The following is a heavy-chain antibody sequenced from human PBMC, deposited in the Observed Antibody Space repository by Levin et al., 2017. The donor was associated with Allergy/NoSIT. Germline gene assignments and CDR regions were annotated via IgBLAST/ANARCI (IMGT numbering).Heavy chain of an antibody. J-gene: IGHJ3*02. CDR3: ARLSDLGLVGASSRGFAI. Sequence: GESLKISCKGSTYSFSTYWIGWVRHMPGKGLEWMGTIYPENSETRENPSFRGQVTMSADKSINTAYLQWSSLQAADTAIYYCARLSDLGLVGASSRGFAIWGQGTMVTVSS. D-gene: IGHD1-26*01. V-gene: IGHV5-51*01. CDR1: TYSFSTYW. CDR2: IYPENSET.